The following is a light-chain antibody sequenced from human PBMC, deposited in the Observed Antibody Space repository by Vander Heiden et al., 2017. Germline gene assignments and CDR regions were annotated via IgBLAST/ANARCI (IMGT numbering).Light chain of an antibody. V-gene: IGKV1-27*01. J-gene: IGKJ1*01. Sequence: DIQMTQSPSSLSASVGDRVAITCRASQGINNFLAWYQQKPGKTPKLLIYAASTLQSGVPSRFSGRGSGTDFTLTISSLQPEDVATYYCQKDNSAPWTFGQGTKVDIK. CDR1: QGINNF. CDR3: QKDNSAPWT. CDR2: AAS.